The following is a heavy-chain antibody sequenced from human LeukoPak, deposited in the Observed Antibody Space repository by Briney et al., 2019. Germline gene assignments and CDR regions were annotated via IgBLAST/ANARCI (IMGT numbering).Heavy chain of an antibody. CDR2: MDYSGNP. CDR3: ARSTVATIRGGYSSGPYYYYMDV. J-gene: IGHJ6*03. Sequence: SETLSLTCSVSSGSIISSSHCWGWIRQSPGKGLEWIGSMDYSGNPYYNPSLKSRVIISVDTSENQFSLKLRSVTAADTAVYYCARSTVATIRGGYSSGPYYYYMDVWGKGTTVTVSS. V-gene: IGHV4-39*01. D-gene: IGHD5-12*01. CDR1: SGSIISSSHC.